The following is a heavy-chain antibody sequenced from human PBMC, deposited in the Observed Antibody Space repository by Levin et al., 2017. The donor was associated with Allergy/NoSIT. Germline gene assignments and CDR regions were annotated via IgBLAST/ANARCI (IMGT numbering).Heavy chain of an antibody. D-gene: IGHD4-17*01. J-gene: IGHJ4*02. CDR3: ARTTVTSSFVDY. Sequence: GSLRLSCTVSGGSISSSSYYWGWIRQPPGTGLEWIGSIYYSGSTYYNPSLKSRVTISVDTSKNQFSLKLSSVTAADTAVYYCARTTVTSSFVDYWGQGTLVTVSS. CDR2: IYYSGST. V-gene: IGHV4-39*01. CDR1: GGSISSSSYY.